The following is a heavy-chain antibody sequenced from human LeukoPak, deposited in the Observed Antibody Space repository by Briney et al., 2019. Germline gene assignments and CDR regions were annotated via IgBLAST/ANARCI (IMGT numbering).Heavy chain of an antibody. CDR1: GYSITSGYY. CDR3: ARHSRRCSSTTCYTGAFDI. J-gene: IGHJ3*02. D-gene: IGHD2-2*02. CDR2: VYHSGDT. Sequence: PSETLSLTCTISGYSITSGYYWGWIRQPPGKGLECIGSVYHSGDTYYNPSLKSRVTISVDTPENQFSLKLTSVTAADTALYFCARHSRRCSSTTCYTGAFDIWGPGTVVTVSS. V-gene: IGHV4-38-2*02.